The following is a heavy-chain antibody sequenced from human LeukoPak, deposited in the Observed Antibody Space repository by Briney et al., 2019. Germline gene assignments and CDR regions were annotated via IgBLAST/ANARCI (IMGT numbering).Heavy chain of an antibody. J-gene: IGHJ3*02. CDR1: GFSLSTSGMC. V-gene: IGHV2-70*11. CDR3: ARHKEDYYDSSGYYYQNAFDI. CDR2: IDWDDDK. Sequence: SGPTLVNPIQTLTLTCTFSGFSLSTSGMCVSWIRQPPGKALEWLARIDWDDDKYYSTSLKTRLTISKDTSKNQVVLTMTNMDPVDTATYYCARHKEDYYDSSGYYYQNAFDIWGQGAMVTVSS. D-gene: IGHD3-22*01.